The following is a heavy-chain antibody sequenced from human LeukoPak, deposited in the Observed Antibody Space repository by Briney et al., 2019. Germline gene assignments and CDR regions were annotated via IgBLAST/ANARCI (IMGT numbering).Heavy chain of an antibody. CDR1: GFTFNNYA. V-gene: IGHV3-23*01. D-gene: IGHD3-10*01. Sequence: PGGSLRLSCTASGFTFNNYAMSWVRQAPGKGVEWVSASSASGDSPYYADSVKGRFTISRDNSKNTLDLQMNSLRVEDTAVYYCAKGVFGSGSYREYFEQWGQGTLVTVSP. CDR2: SSASGDSP. CDR3: AKGVFGSGSYREYFEQ. J-gene: IGHJ1*01.